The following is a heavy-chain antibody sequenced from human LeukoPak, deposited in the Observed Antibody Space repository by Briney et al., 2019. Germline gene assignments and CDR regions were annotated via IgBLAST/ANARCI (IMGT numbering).Heavy chain of an antibody. CDR2: IYYSGST. CDR3: ARAGIAAADTFDY. V-gene: IGHV4-31*03. D-gene: IGHD6-13*01. Sequence: SQTLSLTCTVSGGSISSGGYYWSWIRQHPGKGLEWIGYIYYSGSTYYDPSLKSRVTISVDTSKNQFSLKLSSVTAADTAVYYCARAGIAAADTFDYWGQGTLVTVSS. J-gene: IGHJ4*02. CDR1: GGSISSGGYY.